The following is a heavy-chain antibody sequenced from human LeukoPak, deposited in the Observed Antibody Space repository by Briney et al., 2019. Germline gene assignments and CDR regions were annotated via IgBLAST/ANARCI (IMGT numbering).Heavy chain of an antibody. J-gene: IGHJ4*02. V-gene: IGHV4-38-2*02. CDR2: IHHGVST. Sequence: SETLSPTCAVSGYSITSNYYWGWIRQPPGRGLEWIGSIHHGVSTFYNPSLKSRVTISVDTSNNHFSLRLTSVTAADTAVYYCARDRDDSTNYTPYYFDYWGQGALVAVSS. CDR1: GYSITSNYY. D-gene: IGHD2-8*01. CDR3: ARDRDDSTNYTPYYFDY.